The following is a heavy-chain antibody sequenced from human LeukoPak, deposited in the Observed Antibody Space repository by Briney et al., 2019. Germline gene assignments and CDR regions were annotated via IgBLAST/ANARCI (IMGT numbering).Heavy chain of an antibody. CDR3: ARGRFHKYSGSYYPNFDY. V-gene: IGHV1-8*02. CDR1: GYTFTGYG. J-gene: IGHJ4*02. CDR2: MNPNSGNT. Sequence: GASVKVSCKASGYTFTGYGISWVRQAPGQGLEWMGWMNPNSGNTGYAQKFQGRVTMTRNTSISTAYMELSRLRSDDTAVYYCARGRFHKYSGSYYPNFDYWGQGTLVTVSS. D-gene: IGHD1-26*01.